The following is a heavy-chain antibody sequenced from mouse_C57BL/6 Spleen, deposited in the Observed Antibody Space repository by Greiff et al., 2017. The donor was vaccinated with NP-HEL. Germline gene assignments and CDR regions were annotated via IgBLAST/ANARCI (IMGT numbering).Heavy chain of an antibody. CDR3: ARGFYAMDY. CDR1: GYTFTSYW. J-gene: IGHJ4*01. Sequence: QVQLQQPGAELVRPGSSVKLSCKASGYTFTSYWMHWVKQRPIQGLEWIGNIDPSDSETHSNQKFKDKATLTVDKSSSTAYMQLSSLTSEDSAVYYCARGFYAMDYWGQGTSVTVSS. CDR2: IDPSDSET. V-gene: IGHV1-52*01.